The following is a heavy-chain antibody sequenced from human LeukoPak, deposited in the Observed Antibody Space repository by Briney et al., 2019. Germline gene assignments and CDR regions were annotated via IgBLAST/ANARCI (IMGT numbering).Heavy chain of an antibody. D-gene: IGHD2-2*01. V-gene: IGHV3-30*02. CDR3: AKDRCSSTSCHFDY. CDR1: GFTFSSYG. J-gene: IGHJ4*02. Sequence: GGSLRLSCAASGFTFSSYGMHWVRQAPGKGLEWVAFIRYDGSNKYYADSVKGRFTISRDNSKNTLYLQMNSLRAEDAAVYYCAKDRCSSTSCHFDYWGQGTLVTVSS. CDR2: IRYDGSNK.